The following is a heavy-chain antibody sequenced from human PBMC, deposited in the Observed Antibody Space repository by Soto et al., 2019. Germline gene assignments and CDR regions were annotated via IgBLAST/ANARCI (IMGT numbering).Heavy chain of an antibody. CDR2: ISSSSSYI. V-gene: IGHV3-21*01. CDR3: ARDNLYCSSTSCHRYGMDV. Sequence: PGGSLRLSCAASGFTFSSYSMNWVRQAPGKGLEWVSSISSSSSYIYYADSVKGRFTISRDNAKNSLYLQMNSLRAEDTAVYYCARDNLYCSSTSCHRYGMDVWGQGTTVTVSS. J-gene: IGHJ6*02. D-gene: IGHD2-2*01. CDR1: GFTFSSYS.